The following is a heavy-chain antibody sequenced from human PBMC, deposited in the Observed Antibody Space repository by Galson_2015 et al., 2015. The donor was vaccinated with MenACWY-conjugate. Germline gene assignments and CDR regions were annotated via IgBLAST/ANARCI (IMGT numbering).Heavy chain of an antibody. CDR1: GGSISSSNW. Sequence: ETLSLTCAVSGGSISSSNWWSWVRQPPGKGLEWIGEIYHSGSTNYNPSLKSRVTISVDKSKNQFSLKLSSVTAADTAVYYCASGGGSSGLIDYRGQGTLVTVSS. D-gene: IGHD3-22*01. CDR3: ASGGGSSGLIDY. J-gene: IGHJ4*02. V-gene: IGHV4-4*02. CDR2: IYHSGST.